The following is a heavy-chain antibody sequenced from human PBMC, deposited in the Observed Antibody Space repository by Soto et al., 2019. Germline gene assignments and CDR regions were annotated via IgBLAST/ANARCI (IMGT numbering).Heavy chain of an antibody. CDR3: ARASGDLDLDF. CDR2: INPDSGAT. Sequence: VASVKVSCKASENIFAAYYIHWVRQAPGQGLEWMGWINPDSGATHYAQKFQGRVTMTRDSSITTAYMVLSRLRSDDTSMYYCARASGDLDLDFWGQGTLVTVSS. CDR1: ENIFAAYY. V-gene: IGHV1-2*02. J-gene: IGHJ4*02. D-gene: IGHD2-2*03.